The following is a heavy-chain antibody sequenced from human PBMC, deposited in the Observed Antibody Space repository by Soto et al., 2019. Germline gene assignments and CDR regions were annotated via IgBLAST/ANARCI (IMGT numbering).Heavy chain of an antibody. V-gene: IGHV3-23*01. J-gene: IGHJ4*02. CDR3: AKEYYDFWSGLGSYYFDY. Sequence: GGSLRLSCAASGFTFSSYAMSWVRQAPGKGLEWVSAISGSGGSTYYADSVKGRFTISRDNSKNTLYLQMDSLRAEDTAVYYCAKEYYDFWSGLGSYYFDYWGQGTLVTVSS. CDR1: GFTFSSYA. CDR2: ISGSGGST. D-gene: IGHD3-3*01.